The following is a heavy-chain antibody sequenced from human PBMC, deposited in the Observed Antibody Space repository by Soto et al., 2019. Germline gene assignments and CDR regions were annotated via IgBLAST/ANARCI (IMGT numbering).Heavy chain of an antibody. Sequence: EVQLVESGGGLVQPGGSLRLSCAASGFTFSSYSMNWVRQAAGKGLEWVSYISSSSSTICYADSVKGRFTISRDNAKHSLYLQMNSLRAEDTAVYYCARDGRGWNYYSYYMDVWGKGTTVTVSS. CDR1: GFTFSSYS. CDR3: ARDGRGWNYYSYYMDV. D-gene: IGHD1-26*01. V-gene: IGHV3-48*01. CDR2: ISSSSSTI. J-gene: IGHJ6*03.